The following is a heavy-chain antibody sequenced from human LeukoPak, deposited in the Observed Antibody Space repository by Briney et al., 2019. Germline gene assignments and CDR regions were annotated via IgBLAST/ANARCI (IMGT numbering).Heavy chain of an antibody. V-gene: IGHV3-30*04. Sequence: PGGSLRLSCAASGFTFSSYAMHWVRQAPGKGLEWVAVISYDGSNKYYADSVKGRFTISRDNSKNTLYLQMNSLRAEDTAVYYCARDGPGDYVYYYYGMDVRGQGTTVTVSS. D-gene: IGHD4-17*01. CDR1: GFTFSSYA. J-gene: IGHJ6*02. CDR2: ISYDGSNK. CDR3: ARDGPGDYVYYYYGMDV.